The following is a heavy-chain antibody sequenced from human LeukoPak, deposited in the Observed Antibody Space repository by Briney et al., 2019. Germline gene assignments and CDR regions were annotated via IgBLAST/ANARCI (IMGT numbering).Heavy chain of an antibody. D-gene: IGHD2-21*01. CDR3: ARDPYCGGDCYPVGYFDL. CDR2: IYHSGST. J-gene: IGHJ2*01. V-gene: IGHV4-30-2*01. Sequence: SQTLSLTCTVSGGSISSGGYYWSWIRQPPGKGLEWLGYIYHSGSTYYNPSLKSRVTISVDRSKNQFSLKLSSVTAADTAVYYCARDPYCGGDCYPVGYFDLWGRGTLVTVSS. CDR1: GGSISSGGYY.